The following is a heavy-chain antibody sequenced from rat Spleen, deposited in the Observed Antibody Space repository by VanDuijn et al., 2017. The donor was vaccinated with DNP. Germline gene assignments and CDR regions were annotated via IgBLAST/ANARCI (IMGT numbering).Heavy chain of an antibody. D-gene: IGHD3-1*01. CDR2: ISPSGRRT. J-gene: IGHJ1*01. V-gene: IGHV5-25*01. CDR1: GFTFSNYY. Sequence: EVQLVESGGGPEQPGRSLKLSCAASGFTFSNYYMAWVRQAPKKGLEWVAAISPSGRRTYYPDSVKGRFTLSRDDAKSSLYLQMNSLKSEDTATYYCARGSTSIYWYFDFWGPGTMVTVSS. CDR3: ARGSTSIYWYFDF.